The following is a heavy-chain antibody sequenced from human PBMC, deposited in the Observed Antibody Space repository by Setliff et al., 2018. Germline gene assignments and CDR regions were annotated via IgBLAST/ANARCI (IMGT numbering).Heavy chain of an antibody. J-gene: IGHJ2*01. CDR3: AREGGGSYLNWYFDL. CDR2: IQQDGREK. CDR1: GFTFISYA. D-gene: IGHD1-26*01. Sequence: GGSLRLSCAASGFTFISYAMSWVRQAPGRGLEWVANIQQDGREKYHVDSVMGRFTISRDNAKNTLYLQMNSLRAQETAVYYCAREGGGSYLNWYFDLWGRGTLVTVSS. V-gene: IGHV3-7*03.